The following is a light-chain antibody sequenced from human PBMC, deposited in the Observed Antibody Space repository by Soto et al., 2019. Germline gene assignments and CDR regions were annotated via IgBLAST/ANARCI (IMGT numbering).Light chain of an antibody. CDR3: HQRYSIPAT. V-gene: IGKV1-12*01. CDR1: QGISSW. J-gene: IGKJ1*01. Sequence: QRTHPRSRGSAYIENIVTLTLRASQGISSWLAWYQQKPGKAPKLLIYAASSLQSGIPSRFSGSGSGTNFTRTMGRLQPEDFASYYCHQRYSIPATFGQGTKVDI. CDR2: AAS.